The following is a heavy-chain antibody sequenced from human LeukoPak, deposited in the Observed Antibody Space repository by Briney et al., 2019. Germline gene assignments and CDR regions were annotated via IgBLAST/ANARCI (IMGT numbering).Heavy chain of an antibody. D-gene: IGHD3-3*01. V-gene: IGHV4-38-2*02. CDR1: GYSISNVYY. CDR3: ARDFWSGDSFVNF. CDR2: IYHSGST. J-gene: IGHJ4*02. Sequence: SETLSLTCTVSGYSISNVYYHGWLRQPPGKGLEWIGSIYHSGSTYYAQSLKSRVTISEDTSKNKFSLKLSSVTSADTAVYYCARDFWSGDSFVNFWGEKTLLTVSS.